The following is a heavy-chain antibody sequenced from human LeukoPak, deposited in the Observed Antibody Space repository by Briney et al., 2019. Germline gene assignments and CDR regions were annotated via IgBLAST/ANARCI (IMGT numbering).Heavy chain of an antibody. D-gene: IGHD6-6*01. Sequence: ASVKVSCKASGYTFTSYDINWVRQATGQGLEWMGWMNPNSGNTGYAQKFQGRVTMTRNTSISTAYMELSSLRSEDTAVYYCARDWGCSSSSMTPYNWFDPWGQGTLVTVSS. CDR1: GYTFTSYD. CDR2: MNPNSGNT. J-gene: IGHJ5*02. CDR3: ARDWGCSSSSMTPYNWFDP. V-gene: IGHV1-8*01.